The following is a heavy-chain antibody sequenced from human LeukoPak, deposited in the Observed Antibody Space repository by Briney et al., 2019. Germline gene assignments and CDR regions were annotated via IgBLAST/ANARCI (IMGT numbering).Heavy chain of an antibody. CDR3: ARLVTLYNWFDP. J-gene: IGHJ5*02. CDR2: IFYTGST. CDR1: GGSISSYY. Sequence: SETLSLTCTVSGGSISSYYWSWIRQPPGKGLEWIGYIFYTGSTNYNPSLKSRVTISVLTSKNRFSLKLSSVTAADTAVYYCARLVTLYNWFDPWGQGTLVTVSS. D-gene: IGHD5-18*01. V-gene: IGHV4-59*01.